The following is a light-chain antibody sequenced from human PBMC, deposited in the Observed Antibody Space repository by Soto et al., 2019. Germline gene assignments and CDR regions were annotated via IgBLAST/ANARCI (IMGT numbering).Light chain of an antibody. Sequence: EIVLTQSPATLSLSPGERATLSCRASQRLSASDIAWYQQKPGQAPKFLIYGAYTRAAGVPARFSGSGSGTEFTLTITSLQSEDIALYYCQQYNIWPPITFGQGTRLEI. CDR1: QRLSASD. J-gene: IGKJ5*01. CDR2: GAY. V-gene: IGKV3-15*01. CDR3: QQYNIWPPIT.